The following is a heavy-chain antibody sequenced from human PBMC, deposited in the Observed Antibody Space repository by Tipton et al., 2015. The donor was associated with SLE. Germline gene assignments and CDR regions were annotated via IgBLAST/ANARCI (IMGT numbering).Heavy chain of an antibody. CDR1: GFSISSGYY. Sequence: GLVKPSETLSLTCAVSGFSISSGYYWGWIRQPPGKGLECIGSIYHSGSTDYNPSLKSRLTISVDTSKNQISLKLRSVTAADTAVYYCARVRGGAFDIWGQGTMVTVSS. CDR3: ARVRGGAFDI. CDR2: IYHSGST. D-gene: IGHD3-16*01. J-gene: IGHJ3*02. V-gene: IGHV4-38-2*01.